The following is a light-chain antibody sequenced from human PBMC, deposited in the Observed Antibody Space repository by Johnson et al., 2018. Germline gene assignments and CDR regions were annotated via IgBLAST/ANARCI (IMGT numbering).Light chain of an antibody. J-gene: IGLJ1*01. Sequence: QSVFTQPPSVSAAPGQKVTISCSGSSSNIGNNYVSWYQQLPGTAPKLLIYENNKRPSGIPDRFSGSKSGTSATLGITGLQTGDEAYYYCGTWDSSLSTGNVFGTGTKATVL. CDR2: ENN. CDR1: SSNIGNNY. V-gene: IGLV1-51*02. CDR3: GTWDSSLSTGNV.